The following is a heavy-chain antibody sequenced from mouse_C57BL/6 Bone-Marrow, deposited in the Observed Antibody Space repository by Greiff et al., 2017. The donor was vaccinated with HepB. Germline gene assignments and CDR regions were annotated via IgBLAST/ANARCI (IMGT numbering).Heavy chain of an antibody. J-gene: IGHJ1*03. CDR2: IRLKSDNYAT. CDR1: GFSFSNYW. V-gene: IGHV6-3*01. D-gene: IGHD2-5*01. Sequence: EVQLVESGGGLVQPGGSMKLSCVASGFSFSNYWMNWVRQSPEKGLEWVAQIRLKSDNYATHYAESVKGRFTISRVYSKNSVYLQMNNVRAEDTEMYYCTYYSNYWYFDVWGTGPTVTVSS. CDR3: TYYSNYWYFDV.